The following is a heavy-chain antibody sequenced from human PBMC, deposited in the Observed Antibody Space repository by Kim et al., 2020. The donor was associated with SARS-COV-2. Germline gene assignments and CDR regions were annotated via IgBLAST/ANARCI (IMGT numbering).Heavy chain of an antibody. D-gene: IGHD3-22*01. J-gene: IGHJ5*02. CDR2: IYYSGST. V-gene: IGHV4-31*03. CDR3: ARECHYYDSSENWFDP. Sequence: SETLSLTCTVSGGSISSGGYYWSWIRQHPGKGLEWIGYIYYSGSTYYNPSLKSRVTISVDTSKNQFSLKLSSVTAADTAVYYCARECHYYDSSENWFDPWGQGTLVTVSS. CDR1: GGSISSGGYY.